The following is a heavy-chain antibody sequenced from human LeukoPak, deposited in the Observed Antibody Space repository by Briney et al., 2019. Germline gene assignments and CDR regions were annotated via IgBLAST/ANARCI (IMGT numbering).Heavy chain of an antibody. CDR1: GFTFSSYW. D-gene: IGHD5-12*01. V-gene: IGHV3-7*01. CDR2: IKQDGSEK. Sequence: GGSLRLSCAASGFTFSSYWMSWVRQAPGKGLEWVANIKQDGSEKYYVDSVKGRFTISRDNAKNSLYLQMNSLRAEDTAVYYCASSPYSRYRGYDYPSPPTLDYWGQGTLVTVSS. J-gene: IGHJ4*02. CDR3: ASSPYSRYRGYDYPSPPTLDY.